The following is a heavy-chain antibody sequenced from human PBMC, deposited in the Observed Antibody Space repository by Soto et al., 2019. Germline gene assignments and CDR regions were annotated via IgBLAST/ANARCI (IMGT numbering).Heavy chain of an antibody. CDR2: INPMFNST. CDR1: GGTFDHAA. V-gene: IGHV1-69*01. Sequence: QVQLVQSGAEVKKPGSSVKVSCEAPGGTFDHAAITWVRQAPGQGLEWVGGINPMFNSTHYAQKFQGRVTITEDAVTSTAFMELRGLTSDDTAVYYCARQIFAADYWGQGTLLVVSS. D-gene: IGHD3-9*01. CDR3: ARQIFAADY. J-gene: IGHJ4*02.